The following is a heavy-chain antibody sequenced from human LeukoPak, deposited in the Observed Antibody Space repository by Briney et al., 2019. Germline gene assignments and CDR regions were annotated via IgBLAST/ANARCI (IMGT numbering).Heavy chain of an antibody. J-gene: IGHJ4*02. V-gene: IGHV4-59*01. CDR1: GGSISSYY. CDR2: IYYSGST. D-gene: IGHD3-3*01. Sequence: SETLSLTCTVSGGSISSYYWSWIRQPPGKGLEWIGYIYYSGSTNYNPSLKSRVTISVDTSKNQFSLKLSSVTAADTAVYYCARGGSGYSPPFDYWGQGTLVPVSS. CDR3: ARGGSGYSPPFDY.